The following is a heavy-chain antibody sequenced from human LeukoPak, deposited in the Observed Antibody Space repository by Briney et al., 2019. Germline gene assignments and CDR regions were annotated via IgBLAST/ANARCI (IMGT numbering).Heavy chain of an antibody. J-gene: IGHJ4*02. D-gene: IGHD6-19*01. Sequence: GGSLRLSCAASGFTFSSYGMHWVRQAPGKGLEWVAVIWYDGSNKYSADSVKGRFTISRDNSKNTLYLQMNSLRAEDTAVYYCAGSIAVAGTIDYWGQGTLVTVSS. V-gene: IGHV3-33*01. CDR2: IWYDGSNK. CDR3: AGSIAVAGTIDY. CDR1: GFTFSSYG.